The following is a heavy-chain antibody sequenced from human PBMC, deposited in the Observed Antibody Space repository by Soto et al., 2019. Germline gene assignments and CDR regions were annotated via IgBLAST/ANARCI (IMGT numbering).Heavy chain of an antibody. CDR3: ARDSPVDQ. J-gene: IGHJ4*02. CDR1: GYTFASYG. V-gene: IGHV1-18*04. Sequence: QVQLVQSGAELKKPGASVNVSCKTSGYTFASYGISWVRQVPGQGLEWMGWISVYEGNTRYAQKVQDIVTITSDSSTSTAYMELRSLRPADTAVYYCARDSPVDQWGQGTLVTVSS. CDR2: ISVYEGNT. D-gene: IGHD2-2*01.